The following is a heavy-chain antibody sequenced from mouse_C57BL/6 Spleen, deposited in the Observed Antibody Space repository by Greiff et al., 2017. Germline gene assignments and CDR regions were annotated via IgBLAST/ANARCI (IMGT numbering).Heavy chain of an antibody. D-gene: IGHD2-4*01. Sequence: EVMLVESGEGLVKPGGSLKLSCAASGFTFSSYAMSWVRQTPEKRLEWVAYISSGGDYIYYADTVKGRFTISRDNARNTLYLQMSSLKSEDTAMYYCTRPYYDSAWFAYWGQGTLVTVSA. V-gene: IGHV5-9-1*02. CDR3: TRPYYDSAWFAY. J-gene: IGHJ3*01. CDR1: GFTFSSYA. CDR2: ISSGGDYI.